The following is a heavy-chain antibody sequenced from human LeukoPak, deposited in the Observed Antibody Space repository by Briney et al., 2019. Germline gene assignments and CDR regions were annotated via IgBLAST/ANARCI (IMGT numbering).Heavy chain of an antibody. D-gene: IGHD1-14*01. CDR2: IKQDGSDK. CDR3: ARDPILPEATGGADY. CDR1: GFTFSNYW. J-gene: IGHJ4*02. V-gene: IGHV3-7*01. Sequence: GGSLRLSCAASGFTFSNYWMSWVRQAPGKGLEWVANIKQDGSDKNYVDSVKGRFTISRDNAKNSVFLQMNSLRAEDTAVYYCARDPILPEATGGADYWGQGTLVTVSS.